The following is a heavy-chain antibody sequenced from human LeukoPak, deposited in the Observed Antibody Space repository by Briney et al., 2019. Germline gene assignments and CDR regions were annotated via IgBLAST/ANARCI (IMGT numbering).Heavy chain of an antibody. CDR1: GGSISSYY. Sequence: PETLSLTCTVSGGSISSYYWSWIRQPPGKGLEWIGYIYCRGSTNYNPSLKSRVTISVDTSKNQFSLKLSSVTAADTAVYYCARHRLLWFGEPSRAFDIWGQGTMVTVSS. J-gene: IGHJ3*02. D-gene: IGHD3-10*01. V-gene: IGHV4-59*08. CDR3: ARHRLLWFGEPSRAFDI. CDR2: IYCRGST.